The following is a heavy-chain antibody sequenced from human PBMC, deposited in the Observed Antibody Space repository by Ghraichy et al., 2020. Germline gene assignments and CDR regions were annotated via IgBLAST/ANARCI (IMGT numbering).Heavy chain of an antibody. CDR3: ARDWRSAGDYLYYGMDV. CDR2: ISSSSSYI. CDR1: GFTFSSYS. J-gene: IGHJ6*02. V-gene: IGHV3-21*01. D-gene: IGHD4-17*01. Sequence: GGSLRLSCAASGFTFSSYSMNWVRQAPGKGLEWVSSISSSSSYIYYADSVKGRFTISRDNAKNSLYLQMNSLRAEDTAVYYCARDWRSAGDYLYYGMDVWCHGTMVTGSS.